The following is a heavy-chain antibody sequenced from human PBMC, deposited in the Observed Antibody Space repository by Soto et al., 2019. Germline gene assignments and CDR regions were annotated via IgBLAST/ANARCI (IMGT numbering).Heavy chain of an antibody. CDR1: GYTFQNYH. J-gene: IGHJ4*02. CDR3: ARDLWGSWTVDY. Sequence: QVQLVQSGAAVKEPGASVKVSCKASGYTFQNYHMHWVRQAPGQGLEWMGIIRPSGDTKTYAQRXXGXXAMTRDASTSTAYMELSSLTSEDTAVYFCARDLWGSWTVDYWGQGALVTVSS. CDR2: IRPSGDTK. V-gene: IGHV1-46*02. D-gene: IGHD3-16*01.